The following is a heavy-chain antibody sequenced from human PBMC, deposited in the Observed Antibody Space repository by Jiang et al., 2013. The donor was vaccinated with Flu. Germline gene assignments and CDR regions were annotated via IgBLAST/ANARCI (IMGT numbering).Heavy chain of an antibody. Sequence: PGESLRISCKGSGYSFTSHWISWVRQMPGKRLEWMGKIDPSDSYTRYSPSFQGHVNISVDKSFSTAYLQWRSLKASDTAMYYCARHNGASDQQRSLPGNNWFDPWGQGTLVTVSS. J-gene: IGHJ5*02. CDR3: ARHNGASDQQRSLPGNNWFDP. CDR1: GYSFTSHW. D-gene: IGHD2-2*01. CDR2: IDPSDSYT. V-gene: IGHV5-10-1*01.